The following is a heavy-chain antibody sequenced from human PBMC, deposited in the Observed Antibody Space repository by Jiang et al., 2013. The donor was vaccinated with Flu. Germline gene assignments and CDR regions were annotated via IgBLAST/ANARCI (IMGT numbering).Heavy chain of an antibody. CDR2: TI. Sequence: TIYYADSVKGRFTISRDNAKNSLYLQMNSLRAEDTAVYYCARGKGLLWFGGQGTLVTVSS. D-gene: IGHD3-10*01. J-gene: IGHJ4*02. CDR3: ARGKGLLWF. V-gene: IGHV3-48*03.